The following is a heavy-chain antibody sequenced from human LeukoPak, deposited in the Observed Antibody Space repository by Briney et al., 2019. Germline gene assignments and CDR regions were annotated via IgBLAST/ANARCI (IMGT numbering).Heavy chain of an antibody. CDR3: ARDRVSYFDY. Sequence: PGGSLRLSCAASGFTFDDYGMSWVRQAPGKGLEWVSGINWNGGSTGYADSVKGRFTISRDNSKNTLYLQMNSLRAEDTAVYYCARDRVSYFDYWGQGTLVTVSS. CDR2: INWNGGST. CDR1: GFTFDDYG. J-gene: IGHJ4*02. V-gene: IGHV3-20*04.